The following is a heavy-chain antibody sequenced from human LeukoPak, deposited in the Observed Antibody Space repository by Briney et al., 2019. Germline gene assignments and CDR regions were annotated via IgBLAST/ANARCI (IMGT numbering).Heavy chain of an antibody. V-gene: IGHV1-46*01. D-gene: IGHD2-2*01. CDR1: GYTFTSYY. CDR3: ARFTVVPAVNDAFDI. Sequence: ASVKVSCKASGYTFTSYYMHWVRQAPGQGLEWMGIINPSGGSTSYAQKFQGRVTMTRDTSTSTVYMELSSLRSDDTAVYYCARFTVVPAVNDAFDIWGQGTMVTVSS. CDR2: INPSGGST. J-gene: IGHJ3*02.